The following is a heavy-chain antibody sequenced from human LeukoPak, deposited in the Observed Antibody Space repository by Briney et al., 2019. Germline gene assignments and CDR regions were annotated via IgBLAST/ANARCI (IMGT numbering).Heavy chain of an antibody. V-gene: IGHV3-30*18. D-gene: IGHD4-17*01. CDR2: ISYAGSDE. Sequence: PGGSLRLSCAASGFIFDTYGMHWVSQAQGKGLEWVAVISYAGSDEFYADSVKGRFTISRDNSKNTLYLQMSSLRPEDTAVYYCAKDEFRQETTTPGFWGQGTLVTVSS. CDR3: AKDEFRQETTTPGF. J-gene: IGHJ4*02. CDR1: GFIFDTYG.